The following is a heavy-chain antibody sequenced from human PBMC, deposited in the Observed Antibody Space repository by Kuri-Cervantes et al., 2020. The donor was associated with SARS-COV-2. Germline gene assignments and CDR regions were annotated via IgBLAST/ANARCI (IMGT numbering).Heavy chain of an antibody. J-gene: IGHJ1*01. CDR2: ISGSGGST. CDR3: AKDPYDGEIDEYFQH. V-gene: IGHV3-23*01. Sequence: GESPKIPCAASGFPFSSYAMSWVRQAPGKGLEWVSAISGSGGSTYYADSVKGRFTISRDNSKNPLYPQMNSLRAEDRGVQYWAKDPYDGEIDEYFQHWGQGTLVTVSS. D-gene: IGHD4-17*01. CDR1: GFPFSSYA.